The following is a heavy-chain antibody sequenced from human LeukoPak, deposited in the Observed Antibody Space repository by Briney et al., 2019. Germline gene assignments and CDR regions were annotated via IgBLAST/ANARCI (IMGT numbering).Heavy chain of an antibody. CDR3: ARSAVYDIRYFDY. CDR2: IISSSSTI. J-gene: IGHJ4*02. CDR1: GFTFSSYS. Sequence: GGSLRLSCAASGFTFSSYSMNWVRQAPGKGLEWFSYIISSSSTIYYADSVKGRFTISRDNAKNSLYLQMNSLRAEDTAVYYCARSAVYDIRYFDYWGQGTLVTVSS. V-gene: IGHV3-48*01. D-gene: IGHD6-19*01.